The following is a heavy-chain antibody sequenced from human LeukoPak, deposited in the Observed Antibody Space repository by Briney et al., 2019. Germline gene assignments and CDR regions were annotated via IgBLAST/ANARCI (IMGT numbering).Heavy chain of an antibody. D-gene: IGHD3-3*01. V-gene: IGHV3-23*01. CDR1: GFTFSSYG. Sequence: GGSLRLSCAASGFTFSSYGMSWVRQAPGKGLEWVSAISGSGGSTYYADSVKGRFTISRDDSKNTLYLQVNSLRAEDTAVYYCAKDRDITIFGVVSLFDYWGQGTLVTVSS. CDR3: AKDRDITIFGVVSLFDY. J-gene: IGHJ4*02. CDR2: ISGSGGST.